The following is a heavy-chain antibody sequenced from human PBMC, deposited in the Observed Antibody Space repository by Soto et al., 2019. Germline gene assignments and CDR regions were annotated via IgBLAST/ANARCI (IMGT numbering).Heavy chain of an antibody. J-gene: IGHJ6*02. CDR3: AKDPYASPGATGPYGMDV. D-gene: IGHD2-2*01. Sequence: GGSLRLSCAASGFTFSSYAMSWVRQAPGKGLEWVSATSTSGAYTYYADSVKGRFTISRDNSKNTLYLQLNSPRAEDTAVYYCAKDPYASPGATGPYGMDVWGQGTTVTVSS. V-gene: IGHV3-23*01. CDR1: GFTFSSYA. CDR2: TSTSGAYT.